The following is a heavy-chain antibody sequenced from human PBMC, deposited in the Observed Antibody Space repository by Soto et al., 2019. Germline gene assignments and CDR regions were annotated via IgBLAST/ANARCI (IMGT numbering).Heavy chain of an antibody. D-gene: IGHD6-6*01. V-gene: IGHV1-8*01. Sequence: QVQLVQSGAEVKKPGASVKVSCKASGYTFTSYDINWMRQASGQGLEWMGWMNPNSGNTGYVQKLQGRVTMTRNTSRTTAYKELSRLRSEGKIVYYRAKGQLLYNFGVRAARTESFGPASGKIDVWGKANPVTVSS. CDR1: GYTFTSYD. CDR2: MNPNSGNT. J-gene: IGHJ6*04. CDR3: AKGQLLYNFGVRAARTESFGPASGKIDV.